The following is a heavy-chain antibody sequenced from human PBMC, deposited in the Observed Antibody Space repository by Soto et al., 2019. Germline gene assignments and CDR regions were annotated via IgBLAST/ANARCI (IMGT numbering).Heavy chain of an antibody. V-gene: IGHV3-30*04. CDR3: ARDGSDTWNYYYGLDV. J-gene: IGHJ6*02. CDR1: GFIFSSCA. Sequence: QVQLVESGGGVVQPGRSLRLSCAASGFIFSSCAMHWVRQAPGKGLEWVAVISYDGSNKQYTDPVKGRFTISRDNSKNTLYLQMNSLRVDDTAAYYCARDGSDTWNYYYGLDVWGQGTTVTVSS. D-gene: IGHD3-10*01. CDR2: ISYDGSNK.